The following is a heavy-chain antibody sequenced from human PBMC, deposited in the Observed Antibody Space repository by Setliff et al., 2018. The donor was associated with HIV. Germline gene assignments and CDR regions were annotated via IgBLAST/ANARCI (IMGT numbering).Heavy chain of an antibody. V-gene: IGHV4-34*01. CDR1: GASFNDYY. CDR2: INHSGST. CDR3: ARVPLDSSGWYGYYYYGMDV. D-gene: IGHD6-19*01. Sequence: KPSETLSLTCAVYGASFNDYYWSWIRQPPGKGLEWIGEINHSGSTNYNPSLKSRVTVSVDKSKNQVSLKLNSVTAAYTAVHYCARVPLDSSGWYGYYYYGMDVWGQGTTVTVSS. J-gene: IGHJ6*02.